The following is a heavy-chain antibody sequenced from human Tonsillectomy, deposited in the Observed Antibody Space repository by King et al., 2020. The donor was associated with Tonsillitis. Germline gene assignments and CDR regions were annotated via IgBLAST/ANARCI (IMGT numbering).Heavy chain of an antibody. CDR2: IYYSGST. Sequence: VQLQESGPGLVKPSETLSLTCTVSGGSIINKYWSWIRQPPGKGLEWIGYIYYSGSTNYNPSLKSRVTISVDTSKNQFSLKLSSVTAADTAVYYCARLDYYYYYMDVWGKGTTITVSS. V-gene: IGHV4-59*08. J-gene: IGHJ6*03. CDR3: ARLDYYYYYMDV. CDR1: GGSIINKY.